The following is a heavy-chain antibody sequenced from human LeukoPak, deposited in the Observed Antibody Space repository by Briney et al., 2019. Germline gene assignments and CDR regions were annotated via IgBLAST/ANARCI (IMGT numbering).Heavy chain of an antibody. V-gene: IGHV1-18*01. Sequence: ASVKVSCKASGYTFTSYGISWVRQAPGQGLEWMGWISAYNGNTNYAQKLQGRVTMTTDTSTSTAYMELRSLRSDDTAVYYCARRMLGYCTNGVCYGNDYWGQGTLVTVSS. CDR3: ARRMLGYCTNGVCYGNDY. D-gene: IGHD2-8*01. CDR1: GYTFTSYG. CDR2: ISAYNGNT. J-gene: IGHJ4*02.